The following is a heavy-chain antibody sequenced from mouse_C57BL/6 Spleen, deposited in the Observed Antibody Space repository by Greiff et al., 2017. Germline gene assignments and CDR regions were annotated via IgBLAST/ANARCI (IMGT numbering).Heavy chain of an antibody. CDR2: IYPRSGNT. J-gene: IGHJ3*01. CDR1: GYTFTSYG. V-gene: IGHV1-81*01. CDR3: ARESSDPEFAY. Sequence: QVQLKQPGAELARPGASVKLSCKASGYTFTSYGISWVKQRTGQGLEWIGEIYPRSGNTYYNEKFKSKATLTVDKSSSTAYMELRSLTSEDSAVYYCARESSDPEFAYWGQGTLVTVSA. D-gene: IGHD1-1*01.